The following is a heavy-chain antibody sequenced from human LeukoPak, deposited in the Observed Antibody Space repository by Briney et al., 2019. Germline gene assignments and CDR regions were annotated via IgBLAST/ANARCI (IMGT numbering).Heavy chain of an antibody. D-gene: IGHD1-26*01. J-gene: IGHJ4*02. CDR2: IYYSGST. CDR3: ARHVVSRELFDY. V-gene: IGHV4-39*01. CDR1: GGSISSSSYY. Sequence: PSETLSPTCTVSGGSISSSSYYWGWIRQPPGKGLEWIGSIYYSGSTYYNPSLKSRVTISVDTSKNQFSLKLSSVTAADTAVYYCARHVVSRELFDYWGQGTLVTVSS.